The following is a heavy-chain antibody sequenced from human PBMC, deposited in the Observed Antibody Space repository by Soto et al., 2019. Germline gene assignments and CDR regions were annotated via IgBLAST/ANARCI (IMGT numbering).Heavy chain of an antibody. CDR3: ARGDRGAFDL. V-gene: IGHV3-74*01. CDR2: IHSDGSST. D-gene: IGHD1-26*01. CDR1: GFTFSYYW. Sequence: EVQLLESGGGLVQPGESLRLSCAASGFTFSYYWMHWVRQAPGLGLVWVSRIHSDGSSTTYADAVKGRFTISRDNARNTMYVQMNSLRAEDTVVYYCARGDRGAFDLWGQGTVNTVSS. J-gene: IGHJ3*01.